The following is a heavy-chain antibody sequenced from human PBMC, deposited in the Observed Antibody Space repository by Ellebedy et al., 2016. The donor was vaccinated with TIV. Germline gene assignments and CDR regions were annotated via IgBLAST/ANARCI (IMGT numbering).Heavy chain of an antibody. CDR1: GGSFSGYY. CDR2: INHSGST. CDR3: ARVSFTFGGVIIP. D-gene: IGHD3-16*01. V-gene: IGHV4-34*09. Sequence: SETLSLXXAVYGGSFSGYYWSWIRQPPGKGLEWIGEINHSGSTNYNPSLKSRVTISVDTSKNQFSLKLSSVTAADTAVYYCARVSFTFGGVIIPWGQGTLVTVSS. J-gene: IGHJ4*02.